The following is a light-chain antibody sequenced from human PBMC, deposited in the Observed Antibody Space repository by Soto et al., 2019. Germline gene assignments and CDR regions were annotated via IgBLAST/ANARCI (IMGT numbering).Light chain of an antibody. V-gene: IGLV1-40*01. CDR3: QSYDSSLSGVV. J-gene: IGLJ2*01. CDR2: DNS. CDR1: SSNIGAGYD. Sequence: QSVLTQPPSVSGAPGQRVTIPCTGSSSNIGAGYDVHWYQKLPGTAPKLLIYDNSNRPSGVPDRFSGSKSGTSASLAITGLQAEDEADYYCQSYDSSLSGVVFGGGTKLTVL.